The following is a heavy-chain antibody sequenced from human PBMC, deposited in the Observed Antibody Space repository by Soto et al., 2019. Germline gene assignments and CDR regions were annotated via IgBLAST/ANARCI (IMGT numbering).Heavy chain of an antibody. J-gene: IGHJ4*02. CDR1: GGTFSSYT. CDR2: IIPILGIA. CDR3: ARIRGDYGDYGLDL. D-gene: IGHD4-17*01. Sequence: QVQLVQSGAEVKKPGSSVKVSCKASGGTFSSYTISWVRQAPGQGLEWMGRIIPILGIANYAQKFQGRVTITADKSTSTAYMELSSLRSEDTAVYYCARIRGDYGDYGLDLWGQGTLVTVSS. V-gene: IGHV1-69*02.